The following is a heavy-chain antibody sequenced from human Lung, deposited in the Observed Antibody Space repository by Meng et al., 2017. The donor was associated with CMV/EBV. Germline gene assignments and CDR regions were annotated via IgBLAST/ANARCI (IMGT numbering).Heavy chain of an antibody. V-gene: IGHV3-30*02. Sequence: GGSLRLSCAASGFTFGFYGLHWVRQAPGKGLEWVAFIRYDGNNKFYADSVKGRFTISRDRSKNTLYLQMNSLRADDTAVYYCAKDLRSLRRFYYYGMDVWGQGXTVTDSS. CDR3: AKDLRSLRRFYYYGMDV. D-gene: IGHD3-3*01. J-gene: IGHJ6*02. CDR1: GFTFGFYG. CDR2: IRYDGNNK.